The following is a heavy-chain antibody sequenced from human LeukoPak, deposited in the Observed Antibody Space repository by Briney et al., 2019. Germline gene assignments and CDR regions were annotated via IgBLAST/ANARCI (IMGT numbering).Heavy chain of an antibody. CDR2: IYSGGST. CDR1: GFTVSSNY. J-gene: IGHJ4*02. D-gene: IGHD2/OR15-2a*01. CDR3: ARELRHFYYFDY. Sequence: PGGSLRLSCAASGFTVSSNYMSWVRQAPGKGLEWVSVIYSGGSTYYADSVKGRFTISRDNSKNTLYLQMNSLRAEDTAVYYCARELRHFYYFDYWGQGTLVTVSS. V-gene: IGHV3-66*01.